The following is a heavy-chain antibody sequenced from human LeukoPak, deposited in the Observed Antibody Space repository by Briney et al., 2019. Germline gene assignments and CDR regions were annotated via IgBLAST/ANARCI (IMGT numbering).Heavy chain of an antibody. CDR3: ARQVELPDYYYYYMDV. CDR2: IYYSGST. J-gene: IGHJ6*03. V-gene: IGHV4-39*01. CDR1: GGSISSSSYY. Sequence: SETLSLTCTVSGGSISSSSYYWGWIRQPPGKGLEWIGSIYYSGSTYYNPPLKSRVTISVDTSKNQFSLKLSSVTAADTAVYYCARQVELPDYYYYYMDVWGKGTTVTVSS. D-gene: IGHD2-15*01.